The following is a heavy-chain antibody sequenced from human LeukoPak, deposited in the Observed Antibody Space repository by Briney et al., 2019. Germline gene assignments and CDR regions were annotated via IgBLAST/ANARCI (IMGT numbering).Heavy chain of an antibody. CDR3: AKAPNYDILTGYRYYYYMDV. D-gene: IGHD3-9*01. CDR2: ISGSGGST. V-gene: IGHV3-23*01. J-gene: IGHJ6*03. Sequence: GGSLRLSCAASGFTFSSYAMSWVRQAPGKGLEWVSAISGSGGSTYYADSVKGRFTISRDNSKNTLYLQMSSLRAEDTAVYYCAKAPNYDILTGYRYYYYMDVWGKGTTVTVSS. CDR1: GFTFSSYA.